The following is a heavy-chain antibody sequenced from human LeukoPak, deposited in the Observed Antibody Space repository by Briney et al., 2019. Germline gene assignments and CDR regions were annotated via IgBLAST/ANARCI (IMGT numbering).Heavy chain of an antibody. Sequence: GGSLRLSCAASGFTFSNAWMSWVRQAPGKGLEWVGRIKSKTDGGTIEYAAPVKGRFTISRDDSKNTLYLQMNSLKTEDTAVYYCTTLRIQLWLDYWGQGTLVTVSS. CDR1: GFTFSNAW. J-gene: IGHJ4*02. CDR3: TTLRIQLWLDY. CDR2: IKSKTDGGTI. D-gene: IGHD5-18*01. V-gene: IGHV3-15*01.